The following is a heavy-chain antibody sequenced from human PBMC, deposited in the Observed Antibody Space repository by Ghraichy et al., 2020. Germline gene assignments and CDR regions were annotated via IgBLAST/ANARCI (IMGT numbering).Heavy chain of an antibody. Sequence: SETLPLTCTVSGGSISSGGYYWNWIRQHPGKGLEWIGYIYYRGSTYYNPSLRSRVTISLDTSKNLLSLKLSSVTAADTAVYYCARDSGDSDEYFQHWGQGTLVTVSS. CDR3: ARDSGDSDEYFQH. D-gene: IGHD4-17*01. J-gene: IGHJ1*01. V-gene: IGHV4-31*03. CDR2: IYYRGST. CDR1: GGSISSGGYY.